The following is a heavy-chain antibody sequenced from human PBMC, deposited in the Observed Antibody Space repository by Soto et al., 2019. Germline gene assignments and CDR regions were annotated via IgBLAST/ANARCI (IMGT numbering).Heavy chain of an antibody. D-gene: IGHD5-18*01. Sequence: LGLSCAAAGFTFSTYGMHCVRQAPGKGLEWVAVIWYDGSNKYYADSVKGRFTISRDNSNNTLYLQMNSLRAEDTAVYYCARSPAGYSYGYGADYWGQGTLVTVSS. J-gene: IGHJ4*02. CDR2: IWYDGSNK. CDR1: GFTFSTYG. V-gene: IGHV3-33*01. CDR3: ARSPAGYSYGYGADY.